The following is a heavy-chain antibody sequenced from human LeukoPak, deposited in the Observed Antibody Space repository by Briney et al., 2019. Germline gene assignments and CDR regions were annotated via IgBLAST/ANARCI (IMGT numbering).Heavy chain of an antibody. CDR2: IYYSGST. Sequence: SETLSLTCTVSGGSISSGGYYWSWIRPHPGKGLEWIGYIYYSGSTYYNPSLKSRVTLSVDTSKNQFSLKLSSVTAAHTAVYYCARASAAGSFDYWGQGTLVTVSS. CDR1: GGSISSGGYY. J-gene: IGHJ4*02. CDR3: ARASAAGSFDY. D-gene: IGHD6-13*01. V-gene: IGHV4-31*03.